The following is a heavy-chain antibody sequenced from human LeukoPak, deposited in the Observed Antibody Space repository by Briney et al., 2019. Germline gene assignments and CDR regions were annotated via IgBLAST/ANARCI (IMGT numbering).Heavy chain of an antibody. CDR1: GGSISSYY. J-gene: IGHJ4*02. D-gene: IGHD4-17*01. V-gene: IGHV4-59*01. CDR2: IYYRGST. CDR3: ARDRYDDSAFDS. Sequence: SETLSLTCTASGGSISSYYWNWIRQPPGKGLEWMGYIYYRGSTNYNPSLKSRVTISVDTSKNQFSLKLSSVTAADTAVCYCARDRYDDSAFDSCGQRTLVTVSS.